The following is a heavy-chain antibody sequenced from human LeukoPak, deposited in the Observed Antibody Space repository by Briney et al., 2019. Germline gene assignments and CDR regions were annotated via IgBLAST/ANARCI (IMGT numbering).Heavy chain of an antibody. V-gene: IGHV5-51*01. CDR3: ARHAGAVAGTKIDY. CDR1: GSSFTSYW. D-gene: IGHD6-19*01. J-gene: IGHJ4*02. CDR2: IYPGDSDT. Sequence: GESLQISCQGSGSSFTSYWIGWVGQLPGKGLEWMGIIYPGDSDTRYSPSFQGQVTISADKSISTAYLQWSSLKASDTAMYYCARHAGAVAGTKIDYWGQGTLVTVSS.